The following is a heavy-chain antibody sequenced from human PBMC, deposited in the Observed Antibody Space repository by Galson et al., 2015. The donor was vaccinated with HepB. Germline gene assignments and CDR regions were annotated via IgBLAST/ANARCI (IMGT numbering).Heavy chain of an antibody. J-gene: IGHJ5*02. D-gene: IGHD5-18*01. V-gene: IGHV3-23*01. CDR1: GFTFSSYA. Sequence: SLRLSCAASGFTFSSYAMSWVRQAPGKGLEWVSAISGSGGRTYYADSVKGRFTISRDNSKNTLYLQMNSLRAEDTAVYYCAKGGYSYGYPRGFDPWGQGTLVTVSS. CDR2: ISGSGGRT. CDR3: AKGGYSYGYPRGFDP.